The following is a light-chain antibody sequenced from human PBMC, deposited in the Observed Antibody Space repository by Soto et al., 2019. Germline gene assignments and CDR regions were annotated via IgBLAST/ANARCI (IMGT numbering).Light chain of an antibody. CDR2: EVT. CDR3: TSYAVSNDVL. Sequence: QSALTQPPSASESPGQSVTISCTGTSSDVGGYNYVSWYQQHPGRAPKLIIYEVTKRPSGVPDRFSGSKSGNTASLTVSGLLAEDEADYYCTSYAVSNDVLFGGGTKVTVL. V-gene: IGLV2-8*01. CDR1: SSDVGGYNY. J-gene: IGLJ2*01.